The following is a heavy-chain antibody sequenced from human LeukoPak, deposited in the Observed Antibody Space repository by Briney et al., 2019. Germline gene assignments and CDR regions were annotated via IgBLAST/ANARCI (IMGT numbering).Heavy chain of an antibody. CDR1: GFTFSSYN. CDR2: ISGSSGSI. J-gene: IGHJ4*02. D-gene: IGHD1-26*01. CDR3: ARVVGGFDY. V-gene: IGHV3-48*04. Sequence: GGSPRLSCAASGFTFSSYNMNWVRQAPGKGLEWVSYISGSSGSIYYAESVKGRFSISRDNAKNSLYLQMKSLRAEDTAIYYCARVVGGFDYWGQGTLVTVSS.